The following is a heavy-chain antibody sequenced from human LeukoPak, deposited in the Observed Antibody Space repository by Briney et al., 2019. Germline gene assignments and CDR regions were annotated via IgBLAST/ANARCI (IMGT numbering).Heavy chain of an antibody. CDR3: AGGVDCTSTSCYVQRPIGAFDI. D-gene: IGHD2-2*01. CDR1: GGSFSGYY. J-gene: IGHJ3*02. CDR2: INHSGST. V-gene: IGHV4-34*01. Sequence: PSETLSLTCAVYGGSFSGYYWSWIRQPPGKGLEWIGEINHSGSTNYNPSLKSRVTISVDTSKNQFSLKLSSVTAADTALYYCAGGVDCTSTSCYVQRPIGAFDIWGQGTMVTVSS.